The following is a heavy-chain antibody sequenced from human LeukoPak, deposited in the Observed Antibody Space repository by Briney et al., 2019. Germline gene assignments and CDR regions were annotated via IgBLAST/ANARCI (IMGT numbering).Heavy chain of an antibody. CDR3: ARWGSSSGWSFDP. D-gene: IGHD6-19*01. Sequence: SETLSLTCTVSGGSISSGSYYWSWIRQPAGKGLEWIGRIYTSGNTNYNPSLKSRVTISLDRSKNQFSLELSSVTAADTAVYYCARWGSSSGWSFDPWGQGTLVTVSS. CDR2: IYTSGNT. V-gene: IGHV4-61*02. CDR1: GGSISSGSYY. J-gene: IGHJ5*02.